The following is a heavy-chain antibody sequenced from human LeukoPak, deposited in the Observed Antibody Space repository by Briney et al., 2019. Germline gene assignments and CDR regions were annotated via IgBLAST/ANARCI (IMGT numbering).Heavy chain of an antibody. D-gene: IGHD3-3*01. Sequence: GESLKISCKGSGYSFTSYWIGWVRQMPGKGLEWMGIIYPGDSDTRYSPSFQGQVTISVDTSIGTAYLQWSSPKASDTAIYYCARQNDFRLDYWGQGTLVTVSS. V-gene: IGHV5-51*01. CDR2: IYPGDSDT. J-gene: IGHJ4*02. CDR3: ARQNDFRLDY. CDR1: GYSFTSYW.